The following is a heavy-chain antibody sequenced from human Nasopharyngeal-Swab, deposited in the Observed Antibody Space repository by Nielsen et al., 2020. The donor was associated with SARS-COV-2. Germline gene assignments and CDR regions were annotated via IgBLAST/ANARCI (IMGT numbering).Heavy chain of an antibody. V-gene: IGHV3-66*01. CDR3: ARDQREGDVLTGYYSDY. D-gene: IGHD3-9*01. J-gene: IGHJ4*02. Sequence: GGSLRLSCAVSGFLVSNNYMSWVRQAPGKGLEWVSVIFSGGNTFYADSVRGRFTVSRDNSKNTLYLEMNSLVAEDTAAYYCARDQREGDVLTGYYSDYWGRGTLVTVSS. CDR2: IFSGGNT. CDR1: GFLVSNNY.